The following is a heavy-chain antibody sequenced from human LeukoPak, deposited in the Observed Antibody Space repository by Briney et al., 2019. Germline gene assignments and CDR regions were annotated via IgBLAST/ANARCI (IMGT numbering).Heavy chain of an antibody. CDR2: IYYSGST. V-gene: IGHV4-39*01. CDR1: GGSISSSSYY. J-gene: IGHJ5*02. CDR3: ARRFYGLLRLWFDP. D-gene: IGHD3-9*01. Sequence: SETLSLTCTVSGGSISSSSYYWGWIRQPPGKGLEWIGSIYYSGSTYYNPSLKSRVTISVDTSKNQFPLKLSSVTAADTAVYYCARRFYGLLRLWFDPWGQGTLVTVSS.